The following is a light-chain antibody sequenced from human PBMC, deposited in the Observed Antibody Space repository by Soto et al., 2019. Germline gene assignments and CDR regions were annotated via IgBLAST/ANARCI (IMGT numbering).Light chain of an antibody. CDR3: QQRSHGLT. CDR1: HTISSSY. J-gene: IGKJ4*01. V-gene: IGKV3D-20*02. CDR2: GIS. Sequence: EIVLTQSPGTLSLSPGERSTLSCRASHTISSSYLAWYQQKPGQAPRLLMYGISRRATGIPDRFSGSGSGTDFTLTISSLEPEDFAVYYCQQRSHGLTFGGGTKVDIK.